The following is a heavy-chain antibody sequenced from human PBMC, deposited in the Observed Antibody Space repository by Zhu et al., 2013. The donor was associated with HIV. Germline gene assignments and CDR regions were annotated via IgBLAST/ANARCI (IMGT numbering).Heavy chain of an antibody. J-gene: IGHJ4*02. CDR1: GYTFTSYY. D-gene: IGHD2-2*02. V-gene: IGHV1-46*01. CDR2: INPSGGST. Sequence: QVQLVQSGAEVKKPGASVKVSCKASGYTFTSYYMHWVRQAPGQGLEWMGIINPSGGSTSYPQKFQGRVTMIRDTSTSTVYMELSRLRSDDTAVYYCARRGHIVVVPAAIKGAFDYWGQGTLVTVSS. CDR3: ARRGHIVVVPAAIKGAFDY.